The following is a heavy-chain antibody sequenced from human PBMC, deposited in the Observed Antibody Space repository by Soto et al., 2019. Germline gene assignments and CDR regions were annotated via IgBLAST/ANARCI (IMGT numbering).Heavy chain of an antibody. J-gene: IGHJ3*02. CDR1: GYTFTSHG. V-gene: IGHV1-18*01. Sequence: QVQLVQSGGEVKKPGASVKVSCKASGYTFTSHGINWVRQAPGQGLEWMGRIITYNGNTNYAQKLQGRVTMTTDTSTSTAYMELRSLRSDDTAVYCCATTSTGDSAFDIWGQGTMVTVSS. D-gene: IGHD7-27*01. CDR3: ATTSTGDSAFDI. CDR2: IITYNGNT.